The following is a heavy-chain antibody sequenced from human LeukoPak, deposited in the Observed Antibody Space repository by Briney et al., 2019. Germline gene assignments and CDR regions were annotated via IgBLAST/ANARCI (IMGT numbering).Heavy chain of an antibody. CDR2: IIPIFGTA. J-gene: IGHJ3*02. Sequence: ASVKVSCKASGGTFSSYAISWVRQAPGQGLEWMGGIIPIFGTANYAQKFQGRVTITTDESTSTAYMELSSLRSEDTAVYYCARDLAGAFDIWGQGTMVTVSS. CDR1: GGTFSSYA. CDR3: ARDLAGAFDI. V-gene: IGHV1-69*05.